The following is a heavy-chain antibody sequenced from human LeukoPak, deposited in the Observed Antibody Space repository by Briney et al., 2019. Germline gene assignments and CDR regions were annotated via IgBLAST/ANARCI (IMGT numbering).Heavy chain of an antibody. CDR1: GGSISSGDYY. J-gene: IGHJ4*02. CDR2: IYYSGTT. D-gene: IGHD6-19*01. Sequence: NPSQTLSLTCTVSGGSISSGDYYWSWIRQPPGKGQEWIGYIYYSGTTYYNPSLKSRITISIDTSKSQFSPKLSSVTAADTAVYYCARQKRNSSGWYGDYWGQGTLVTVSS. CDR3: ARQKRNSSGWYGDY. V-gene: IGHV4-30-4*08.